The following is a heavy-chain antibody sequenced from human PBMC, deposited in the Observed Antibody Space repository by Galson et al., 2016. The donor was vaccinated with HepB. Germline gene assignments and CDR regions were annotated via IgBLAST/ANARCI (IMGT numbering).Heavy chain of an antibody. CDR2: ISDSGNT. J-gene: IGHJ5*01. V-gene: IGHV4-59*01. Sequence: ATRSPTSAVCCNSSTNYYWNFIQQPPGRRVEWIGNISDSGNTNSNPSVKGRVTMSADTSKNQVSLQLSSATAADTAVYYCARSQAIRLWFLSWFDSWGQGSLVIV. D-gene: IGHD5-18*01. CDR3: ARSQAIRLWFLSWFDS. CDR1: CNSSTNYY.